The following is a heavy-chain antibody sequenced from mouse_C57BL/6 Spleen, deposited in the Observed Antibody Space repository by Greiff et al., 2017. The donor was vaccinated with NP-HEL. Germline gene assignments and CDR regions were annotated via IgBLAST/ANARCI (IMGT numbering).Heavy chain of an antibody. D-gene: IGHD2-5*01. CDR1: GYSITSGYY. J-gene: IGHJ1*03. V-gene: IGHV3-6*01. CDR2: ISYDGSN. Sequence: VQLQQSGPGLVKPSPSLSLTCSVSGYSITSGYYWNWIRQFPGNKLEWMGYISYDGSNNYNPSLKNRISITRDTSKNQFFLKLNSVTTEDSATYYCARDPAYYSNYENWYFDDWGTGTTVTVSS. CDR3: ARDPAYYSNYENWYFDD.